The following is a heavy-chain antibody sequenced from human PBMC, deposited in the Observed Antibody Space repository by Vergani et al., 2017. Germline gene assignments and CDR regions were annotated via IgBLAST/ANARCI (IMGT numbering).Heavy chain of an antibody. D-gene: IGHD6-19*01. J-gene: IGHJ6*02. CDR2: IITIFGTA. CDR1: VGTFSSYA. Sequence: QVQLVQSGAEVKKPGSSVKVSCKASVGTFSSYAISWVRQAPGQGLEWMGRIITIFGTANYAQKFQGRVTITADESTSTAYMELSSLRSEDTAVYYCARDRAVAGTYYYGMDVWGQGTTVTVSS. V-gene: IGHV1-69*13. CDR3: ARDRAVAGTYYYGMDV.